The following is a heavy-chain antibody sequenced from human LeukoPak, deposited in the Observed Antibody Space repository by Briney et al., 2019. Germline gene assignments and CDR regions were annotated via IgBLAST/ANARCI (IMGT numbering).Heavy chain of an antibody. CDR1: GFTFSSYA. J-gene: IGHJ6*02. CDR3: ARGGRPYYYGMDV. V-gene: IGHV3-30-3*01. Sequence: GRSLRLSCAASGFTFSSYAMHWVRQAPGKGLEWVAVISYDGSNKYYADPVKGRFTISRDNSKSTLYLQMNSLRAEDTAVYYCARGGRPYYYGMDVWGQGTTVTVSS. CDR2: ISYDGSNK.